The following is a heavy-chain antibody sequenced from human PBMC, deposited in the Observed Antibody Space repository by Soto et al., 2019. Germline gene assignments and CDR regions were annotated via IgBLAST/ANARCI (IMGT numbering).Heavy chain of an antibody. D-gene: IGHD6-19*01. CDR1: GYTFTSCG. V-gene: IGHV1-18*01. Sequence: QVQLVQSGAEVKKPGASVKVSCKASGYTFTSCGISWVLQAPGQGLEWMGWISAYHGNTNYAQKLQGRVTMTTDTSASTADMELRSLRSDDTAVYYCSRESAVAALDPWGQGTLVTVSS. CDR2: ISAYHGNT. CDR3: SRESAVAALDP. J-gene: IGHJ5*02.